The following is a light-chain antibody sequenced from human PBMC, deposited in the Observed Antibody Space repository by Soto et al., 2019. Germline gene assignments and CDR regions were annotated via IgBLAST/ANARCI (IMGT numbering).Light chain of an antibody. CDR1: SSGVGGYNY. V-gene: IGLV2-14*01. CDR3: CSYAGSSTYV. J-gene: IGLJ1*01. Sequence: QSVLTQPASVSGSPGQSITISCTGTSSGVGGYNYVSWYQQHPGKAPKLMIYEVSNRPSGVSNRFSGSKSGNTASLTISGLQAEDEADYYCCSYAGSSTYVFGTGTKVTVL. CDR2: EVS.